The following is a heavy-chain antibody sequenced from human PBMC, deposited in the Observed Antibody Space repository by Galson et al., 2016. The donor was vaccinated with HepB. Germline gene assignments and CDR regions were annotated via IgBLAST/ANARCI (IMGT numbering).Heavy chain of an antibody. D-gene: IGHD3-3*01. CDR1: GFTLSTYA. CDR3: ASLDSYYDGLSGTDVFDI. Sequence: SLRLSCAASGFTLSTYAMHWVRQAPGKGLEWVALVAYDGTSKAYADSVKGRFTISRDISENTLYLQMNSLRAEDTAVYYCASLDSYYDGLSGTDVFDIWGQGTAVAVAS. CDR2: VAYDGTSK. V-gene: IGHV3-30*04. J-gene: IGHJ3*02.